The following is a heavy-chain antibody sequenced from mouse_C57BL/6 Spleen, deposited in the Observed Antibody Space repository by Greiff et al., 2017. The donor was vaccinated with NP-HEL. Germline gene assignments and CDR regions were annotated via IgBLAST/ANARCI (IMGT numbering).Heavy chain of an antibody. CDR2: IHPSDSDT. V-gene: IGHV1-74*01. Sequence: QVQLKQPGAELVKPGASVKVSCKASGYTFTSYWMHWVKQRPGQGLEWIGRIHPSDSDTNYNQKFKGKATLTVDKSSSTAYMQLSSLTSEDSAVYYCAIYGYYGSSYGYFDVWGTGTTVTVSS. CDR1: GYTFTSYW. J-gene: IGHJ1*03. CDR3: AIYGYYGSSYGYFDV. D-gene: IGHD1-1*01.